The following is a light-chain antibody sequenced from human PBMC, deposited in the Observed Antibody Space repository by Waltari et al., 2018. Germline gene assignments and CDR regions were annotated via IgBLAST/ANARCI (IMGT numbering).Light chain of an antibody. CDR3: QQYYSTPLT. J-gene: IGKJ4*01. Sequence: DIVMTQSQASLALSLCERASISRKSSQRVLHASNNRNYLAWYQQRPGQSPKLLISWASTRQSGVPDRFSGSGSAADFTLTITSLQAEDVATYYCQQYYSTPLTFGGGTKVAIK. CDR1: QRVLHASNNRNY. V-gene: IGKV4-1*01. CDR2: WAS.